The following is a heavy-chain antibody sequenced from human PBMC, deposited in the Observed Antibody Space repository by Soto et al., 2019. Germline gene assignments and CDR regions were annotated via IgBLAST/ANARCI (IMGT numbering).Heavy chain of an antibody. CDR1: GGTFSSYA. Sequence: GASVKVSCKASGGTFSSYAISWVRQAPGQGLEWMGGIIPIFGTANYAQKFQGRVTITADESTSTAYMELRSLRSDDTAVYYCARGGYCSSTSCATYYDFWSGSYYYYGMDVWGQGTTVTVSS. CDR3: ARGGYCSSTSCATYYDFWSGSYYYYGMDV. D-gene: IGHD3-3*01. CDR2: IIPIFGTA. V-gene: IGHV1-69*13. J-gene: IGHJ6*02.